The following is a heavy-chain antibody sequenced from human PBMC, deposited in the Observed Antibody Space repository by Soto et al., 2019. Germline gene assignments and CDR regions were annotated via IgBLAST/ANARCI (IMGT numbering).Heavy chain of an antibody. J-gene: IGHJ6*02. D-gene: IGHD3-3*01. CDR3: ARDLDFRTSYYYYYGMDV. Sequence: SETLSLTCTVSGGSISSDNYFWSWIRQHPGKGLEWIGYIDYIGRAYYNPSLKSRVTTSVDTSKNQFSLKLSSVTAADTAVYYCARDLDFRTSYYYYYGMDVWGQGTTVTVSS. CDR1: GGSISSDNYF. V-gene: IGHV4-31*03. CDR2: IDYIGRA.